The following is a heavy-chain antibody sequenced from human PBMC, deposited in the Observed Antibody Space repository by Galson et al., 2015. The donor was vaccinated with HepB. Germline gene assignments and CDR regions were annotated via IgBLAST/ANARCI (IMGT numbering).Heavy chain of an antibody. J-gene: IGHJ4*02. D-gene: IGHD3-22*01. Sequence: SLRLSCAASGFTFSSYAMSWVRQAPGKGQEWVSAISGSGGSTYYADSVKGRFTISRDNSKNTLYLQMNSLRAEDTAVYYCAKDYYYDSSGYPADYWGQGTLVTVSS. V-gene: IGHV3-23*01. CDR2: ISGSGGST. CDR1: GFTFSSYA. CDR3: AKDYYYDSSGYPADY.